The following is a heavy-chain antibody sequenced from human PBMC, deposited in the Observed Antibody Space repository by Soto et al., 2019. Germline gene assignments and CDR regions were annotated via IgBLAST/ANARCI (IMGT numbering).Heavy chain of an antibody. CDR2: IYYSGST. J-gene: IGHJ6*03. V-gene: IGHV4-59*12. CDR1: SGSISSYY. D-gene: IGHD2-2*01. Sequence: SETLSLTCTVSSGSISSYYWSWIRQSPGKGLEWIGYIYYSGSTNYNPSLKGRVTISVDTSKNQFSLKLSSVTAADTAVYYCARGPKDIVVVPAAIGMGYYYYYMDVWGKGTTVTVSS. CDR3: ARGPKDIVVVPAAIGMGYYYYYMDV.